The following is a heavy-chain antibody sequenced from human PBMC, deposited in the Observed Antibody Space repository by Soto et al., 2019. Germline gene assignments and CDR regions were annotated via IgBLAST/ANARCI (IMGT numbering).Heavy chain of an antibody. J-gene: IGHJ5*02. Sequence: SETLSLTCTGSGGSISSYYWSWIRQPPGKGLEWIGYIYYSGSTNYNPSLKSRVTISVDTSKNQSSLKLSSVTAADTAVYYCARGGLLRWFDPWGQGTLVTVSS. CDR2: IYYSGST. D-gene: IGHD3-10*01. CDR1: GGSISSYY. CDR3: ARGGLLRWFDP. V-gene: IGHV4-59*01.